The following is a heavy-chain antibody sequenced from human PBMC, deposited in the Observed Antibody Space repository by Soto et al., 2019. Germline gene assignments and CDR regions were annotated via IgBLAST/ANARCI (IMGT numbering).Heavy chain of an antibody. CDR3: ARDSGTSDY. D-gene: IGHD1-1*01. Sequence: PGGSLRLSCAASGFTFSTYWMSWVRQAPGKGLEWVANIKQDGSETYYVDSVKGRFTISRDNAENSLYLQMNSLRAEDTAVYYCARDSGTSDYWGQGTLVTVS. V-gene: IGHV3-7*01. CDR2: IKQDGSET. CDR1: GFTFSTYW. J-gene: IGHJ4*02.